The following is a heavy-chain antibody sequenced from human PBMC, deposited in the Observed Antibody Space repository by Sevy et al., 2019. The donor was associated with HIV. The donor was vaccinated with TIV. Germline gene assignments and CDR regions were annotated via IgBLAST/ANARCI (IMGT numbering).Heavy chain of an antibody. J-gene: IGHJ6*02. CDR2: MNPDSGNT. D-gene: IGHD3-3*01. CDR1: GYIFTNYE. V-gene: IGHV1-8*01. Sequence: ASVKVSCKASGYIFTNYEINWVRQATGQGLEGLGRMNPDSGNTDDAQKFQGRVTMTRNTSISTAYMELSSLRSEDTAVYFCARGPYDSSPDYYYYYGMDVWGQGTPVTVSS. CDR3: ARGPYDSSPDYYYYYGMDV.